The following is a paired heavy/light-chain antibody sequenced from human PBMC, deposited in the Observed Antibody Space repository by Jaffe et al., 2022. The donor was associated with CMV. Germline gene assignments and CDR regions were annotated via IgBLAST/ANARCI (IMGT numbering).Light chain of an antibody. CDR1: QSVSSSH. CDR3: QQYGTSPPYT. J-gene: IGKJ2*01. Sequence: EIVLTQSPGTLSLSPGERATLSCRASQSVSSSHLVWYQQTPGQAPRLLIYGASSRATGIPDRFSGSGSGTDFTLTISRLEPEDFAVYYCQQYGTSPPYTFGQGTKLEIK. CDR2: GAS. V-gene: IGKV3-20*01.
Heavy chain of an antibody. J-gene: IGHJ6*02. CDR1: GFTFSSYN. CDR3: ARDGSGWPYDYHHYYGLDV. D-gene: IGHD6-19*01. Sequence: EVQLVESGGGLVQPGGSLRLSCAASGFTFSSYNMNWVRQAPGKGLEWVSYISGSSSTIHYADSVKGRFTISRDNAKNSLYLQMNSLRDEDTAIYHCARDGSGWPYDYHHYYGLDVWGQGTTVTVSS. CDR2: ISGSSSTI. V-gene: IGHV3-48*02.